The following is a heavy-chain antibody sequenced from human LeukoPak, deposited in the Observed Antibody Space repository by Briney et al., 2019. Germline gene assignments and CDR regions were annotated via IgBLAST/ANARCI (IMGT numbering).Heavy chain of an antibody. Sequence: SETLSLTCTDSGYSISSTYYWGWIRQPPGKGLESIGSIYHSGTTYYNPSLKSRVIISVDTSKNQFSLKLSSVTAADTAVYYCARYYGSNIGAFDIWGQGTMVTVSS. CDR3: ARYYGSNIGAFDI. J-gene: IGHJ3*02. D-gene: IGHD4-23*01. CDR2: IYHSGTT. V-gene: IGHV4-38-2*02. CDR1: GYSISSTYY.